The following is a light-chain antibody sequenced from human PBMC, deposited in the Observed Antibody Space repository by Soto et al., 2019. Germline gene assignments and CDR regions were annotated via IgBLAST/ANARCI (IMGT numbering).Light chain of an antibody. Sequence: EIVVTQSPGTLSLSPGERATLSCRASQSVSNDHLGWHQQKSVQPPGLLIRGTSIRATVIPDRFSGSLSGTDFTLAIRELEPDDFAVYCCQQYGSSFGQGTRLEIK. CDR3: QQYGSS. J-gene: IGKJ5*01. CDR1: QSVSNDH. V-gene: IGKV3-20*01. CDR2: GTS.